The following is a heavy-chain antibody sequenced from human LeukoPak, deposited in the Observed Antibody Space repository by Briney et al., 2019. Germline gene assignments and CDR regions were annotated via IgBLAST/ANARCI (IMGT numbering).Heavy chain of an antibody. J-gene: IGHJ4*02. CDR1: GFTFDSHA. V-gene: IGHV3-48*04. D-gene: IGHD5-12*01. CDR2: ISTSSSTI. Sequence: GGSLRLSCAASGFTFDSHAMNWVRQAPGKGLEWVSYISTSSSTIYYADSVKGRFTISRDNAKNSLYLQMNSLRAEDTAVYYCARTDRQYSGGTEDYWGQGTLVTVSS. CDR3: ARTDRQYSGGTEDY.